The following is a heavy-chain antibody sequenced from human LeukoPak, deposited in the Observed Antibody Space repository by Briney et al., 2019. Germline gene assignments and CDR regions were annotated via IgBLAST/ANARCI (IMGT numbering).Heavy chain of an antibody. J-gene: IGHJ4*02. CDR2: ISWNSGSI. D-gene: IGHD2-2*01. CDR1: GFTFDDYA. Sequence: GRSLRLSCAASGFTFDDYAMHWVRQAPGKGLEWVSGISWNSGSIGYADSVKGRFTISRDNAKNSLYLQMNILRPEDTALYYCAKGYCSSTSCFSDYWGQGTLVTVSP. CDR3: AKGYCSSTSCFSDY. V-gene: IGHV3-9*01.